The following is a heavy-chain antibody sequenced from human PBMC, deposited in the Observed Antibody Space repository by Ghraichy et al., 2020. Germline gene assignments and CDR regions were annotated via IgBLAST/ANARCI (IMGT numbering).Heavy chain of an antibody. CDR3: TTLYYDFWSDYYPLDN. Sequence: GGSLRLSCAASGFTFSNAWMTWVRQAPGKGLEWVGRIKSKTDGGTTDYAAPVKGRFTISRDDSQNTLYLQMNSLKTEDSAVYYCTTLYYDFWSDYYPLDNWGQGTLVTVSS. D-gene: IGHD3-3*01. J-gene: IGHJ4*02. CDR2: IKSKTDGGTT. V-gene: IGHV3-15*01. CDR1: GFTFSNAW.